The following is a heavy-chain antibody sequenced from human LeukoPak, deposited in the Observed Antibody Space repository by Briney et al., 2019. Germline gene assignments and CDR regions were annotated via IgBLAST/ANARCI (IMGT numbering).Heavy chain of an antibody. V-gene: IGHV4-39*01. CDR1: GGSISSSSYY. CDR2: IYYSGST. D-gene: IGHD3-22*01. Sequence: SETLSLTYTVSGGSISSSSYYWGWIRQPPGKGLEWIGSIYYSGSTYHNPSLKSRVTISVDTSKNQFSLKLSSVTAADTAVYYCARQDYDSSGYYSLNYFDYWGQGTLVTVSS. J-gene: IGHJ4*02. CDR3: ARQDYDSSGYYSLNYFDY.